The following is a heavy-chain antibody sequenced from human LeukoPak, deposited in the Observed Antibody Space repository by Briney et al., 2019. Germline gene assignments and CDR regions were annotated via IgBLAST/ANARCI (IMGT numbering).Heavy chain of an antibody. D-gene: IGHD6-13*01. CDR3: ARVAEAAAFDS. J-gene: IGHJ4*02. Sequence: GGSLKLSCAASEFTFSSYSMTWVRQAPGKGLEWVSSISGNSRYIYYADSMRGRFTISRDNAKNSLYLQMNSLKPEDTAVYYCARVAEAAAFDSWGQGTLVTVSS. CDR2: ISGNSRYI. CDR1: EFTFSSYS. V-gene: IGHV3-21*06.